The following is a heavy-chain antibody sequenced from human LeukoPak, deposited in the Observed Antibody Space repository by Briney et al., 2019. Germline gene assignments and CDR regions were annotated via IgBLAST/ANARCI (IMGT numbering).Heavy chain of an antibody. CDR1: GFTLSGSH. V-gene: IGHV3-73*01. J-gene: IGHJ4*02. Sequence: GGSLRLSCAASGFTLSGSHMHWVRQAPGKGLEWVGHVRRNYETAYGASVKGRFTISRDDSGNTAYLHMNNLKTEDTAIYFCARQTNSCHDYWGQGTLVTVSS. CDR2: VRRNYET. D-gene: IGHD2-2*01. CDR3: ARQTNSCHDY.